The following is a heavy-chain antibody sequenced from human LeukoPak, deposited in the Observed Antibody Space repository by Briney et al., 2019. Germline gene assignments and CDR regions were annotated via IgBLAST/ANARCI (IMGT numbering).Heavy chain of an antibody. D-gene: IGHD5-24*01. V-gene: IGHV1-2*02. CDR1: GYTFTAYY. Sequence: ASVKVSCKASGYTFTAYYMHWVRQAPGQGLEWMGWIKSNGGGTNYAQKFQGRVTMTRDTSISTVYMELSRLTSDDTAVYYCARDRGMATVAGMDVWGQGTTLIVSS. CDR3: ARDRGMATVAGMDV. CDR2: IKSNGGGT. J-gene: IGHJ6*02.